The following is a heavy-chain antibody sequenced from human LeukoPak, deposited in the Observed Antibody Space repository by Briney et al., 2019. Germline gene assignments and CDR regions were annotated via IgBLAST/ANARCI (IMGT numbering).Heavy chain of an antibody. Sequence: PGGSLRLSCAASGFTFSSYWMHWARQAPGKGLEWVSLLSGDGGSTFYADSVKGRFTTSRDNSKNSLSLQMSSLRSEDTALYYCTRESKRSGWYDYWGQGTLVTVSS. J-gene: IGHJ4*02. CDR2: LSGDGGST. D-gene: IGHD6-19*01. CDR3: TRESKRSGWYDY. CDR1: GFTFSSYW. V-gene: IGHV3-43*02.